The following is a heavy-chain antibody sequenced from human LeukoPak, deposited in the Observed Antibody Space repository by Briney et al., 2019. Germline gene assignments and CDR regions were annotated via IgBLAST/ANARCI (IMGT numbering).Heavy chain of an antibody. V-gene: IGHV3-23*01. CDR1: GFTFSSYA. CDR3: AIPYDFWSGSYFQH. Sequence: GGSLRLSCAASGFTFSSYAMRWVRQAPGKGLEWVSSISGSGGSTYYADSVKGRFTISRDNSKNTLYLQMNSLRAEDTAVYYCAIPYDFWSGSYFQHWGRGTLVTVSS. J-gene: IGHJ1*01. D-gene: IGHD3-3*01. CDR2: ISGSGGST.